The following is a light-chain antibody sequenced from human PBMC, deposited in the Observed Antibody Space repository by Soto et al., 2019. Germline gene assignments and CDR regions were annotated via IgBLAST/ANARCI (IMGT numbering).Light chain of an antibody. Sequence: EIVMTQSPATLSVSPGESATLSCRASQSLNNCLAWYQQKPGQAPTLLIYGIYIRATGIPARFSGSGSGTEFTLTISSLQSEDFAVYYCQQYNGWPLTFGGGTKVEIK. CDR3: QQYNGWPLT. J-gene: IGKJ4*01. CDR1: QSLNNC. V-gene: IGKV3-15*01. CDR2: GIY.